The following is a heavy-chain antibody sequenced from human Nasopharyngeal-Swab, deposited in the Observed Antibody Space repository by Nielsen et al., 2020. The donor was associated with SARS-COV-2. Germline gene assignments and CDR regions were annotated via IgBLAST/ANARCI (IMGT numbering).Heavy chain of an antibody. CDR3: AREESIRGYSGYDPYYMDV. CDR2: IIPIFGTA. CDR1: GGTFSSYA. Sequence: SVKVSCKASGGTFSSYAISWVRQAPGQGLQWMGGIIPIFGTANYAQKFQGRVTITADKSTSTAYMELSSLRSEDTAVYYCAREESIRGYSGYDPYYMDVWGKGTTVTVSS. D-gene: IGHD5-12*01. V-gene: IGHV1-69*06. J-gene: IGHJ6*03.